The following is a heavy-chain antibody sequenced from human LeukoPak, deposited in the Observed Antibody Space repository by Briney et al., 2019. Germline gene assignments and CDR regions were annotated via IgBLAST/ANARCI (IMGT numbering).Heavy chain of an antibody. Sequence: GGSLRLSCAASGFTFSSYEMNWVRQAPGKGLEWVSYISSSGSTIYYADSVKGRFTISRDNAKNSLYLQMNSLRAEDTAVYYCAKVAIWSYYDSSGYYYGYFDYWGQGTLVTVSS. CDR3: AKVAIWSYYDSSGYYYGYFDY. D-gene: IGHD3-22*01. V-gene: IGHV3-48*03. J-gene: IGHJ4*02. CDR1: GFTFSSYE. CDR2: ISSSGSTI.